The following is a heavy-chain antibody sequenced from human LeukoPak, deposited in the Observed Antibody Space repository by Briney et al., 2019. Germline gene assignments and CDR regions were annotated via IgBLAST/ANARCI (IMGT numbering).Heavy chain of an antibody. J-gene: IGHJ4*02. V-gene: IGHV4-34*01. CDR2: IHHSGST. CDR3: ARGWPSIDY. D-gene: IGHD5-24*01. CDR1: GGSFSGYF. Sequence: SETLSLTCAVYGGSFSGYFWTWIRQPPGKGLEWIGEIHHSGSTNYNPSLKSRVIISVDTSKNQFSLKVSSVTAADTAVYYCARGWPSIDYWGQGTLVTVSS.